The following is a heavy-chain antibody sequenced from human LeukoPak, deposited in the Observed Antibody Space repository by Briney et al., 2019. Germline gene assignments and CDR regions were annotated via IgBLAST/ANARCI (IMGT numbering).Heavy chain of an antibody. CDR1: GGSISSSSYY. CDR2: IYYSGST. D-gene: IGHD3-10*01. Sequence: KPSETLSLTCTVSGGSISSSSYYWGWIRQPPGKGLEWIGSIYYSGSTYYNPSLKSRVSISVDPSKNQFSLKLTSVIAADTAVYYCSRAGWFGEFYGPLDFWGQGTLVTVSS. CDR3: SRAGWFGEFYGPLDF. V-gene: IGHV4-39*07. J-gene: IGHJ4*02.